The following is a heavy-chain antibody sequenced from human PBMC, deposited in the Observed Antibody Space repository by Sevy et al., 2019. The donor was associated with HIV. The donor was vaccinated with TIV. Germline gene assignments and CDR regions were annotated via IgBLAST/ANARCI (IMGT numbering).Heavy chain of an antibody. V-gene: IGHV3-30-3*01. Sequence: GGSLRLSCAASGFAFSTYAMHWVLQAPGKGLEWVAVISYEGTETFYAASVEGRFTISRDNSKNMLSLQINSLRPEDTAVYYCARDEGYSVKWYPLYWGHGTLVTVSS. J-gene: IGHJ4*01. CDR2: ISYEGTET. CDR1: GFAFSTYA. CDR3: ARDEGYSVKWYPLY. D-gene: IGHD5-12*01.